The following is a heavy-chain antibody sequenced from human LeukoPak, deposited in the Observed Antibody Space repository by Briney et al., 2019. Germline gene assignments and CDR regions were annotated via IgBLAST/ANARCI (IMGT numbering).Heavy chain of an antibody. Sequence: PSETLSLTCTVSGGSITNYYWSWIRQPPGKGLEYIGNIYYRGSTNYNPSLKSRVTISVDTSKNQFSLKLSSVTAADTAVYYCARHQVLYSSGWFDYWGQGTLVTVSP. CDR2: IYYRGST. D-gene: IGHD6-19*01. CDR3: ARHQVLYSSGWFDY. V-gene: IGHV4-59*08. J-gene: IGHJ4*02. CDR1: GGSITNYY.